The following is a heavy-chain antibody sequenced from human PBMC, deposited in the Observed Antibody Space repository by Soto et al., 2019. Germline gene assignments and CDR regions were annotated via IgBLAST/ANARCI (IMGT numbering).Heavy chain of an antibody. Sequence: GGSLRLSCAASGFTFSSYSMNWVRQAPGKGLEWVSSISSSSSYIYYADSVKGRFTISRDNAKNSLYLQMNSLRAEDTAVYYCAIVSGGDWYSDGIDVWGQRTTVTGSS. CDR1: GFTFSSYS. CDR2: ISSSSSYI. CDR3: AIVSGGDWYSDGIDV. V-gene: IGHV3-21*01. J-gene: IGHJ6*02. D-gene: IGHD2-21*02.